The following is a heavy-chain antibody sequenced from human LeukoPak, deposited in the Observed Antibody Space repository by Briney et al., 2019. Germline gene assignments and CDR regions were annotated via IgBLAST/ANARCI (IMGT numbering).Heavy chain of an antibody. Sequence: ASVKVSCKASGYTFTSYGISWVRQAPGQGLEWMGWISAYNGNTNYAQKLQGRVTMHTDTSTSTAYMELRSLRSDDTAVYYCARSYSSGWYLGFDYWGQGTLVTVSS. J-gene: IGHJ4*02. CDR3: ARSYSSGWYLGFDY. V-gene: IGHV1-18*01. D-gene: IGHD6-19*01. CDR2: ISAYNGNT. CDR1: GYTFTSYG.